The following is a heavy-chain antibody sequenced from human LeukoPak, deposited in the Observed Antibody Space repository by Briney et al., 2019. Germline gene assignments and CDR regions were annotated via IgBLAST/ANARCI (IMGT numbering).Heavy chain of an antibody. D-gene: IGHD3-3*01. Sequence: PSETLSLTCTVSGGSISTYYWSWIRLPPGKGLEWIAYIYFTGRTHYNPSLKSRVNISEDTSKNQFYLRLSSVTPADTAVYYCARGGYDSDFDYWGQGTLVTVSS. CDR3: ARGGYDSDFDY. CDR2: IYFTGRT. V-gene: IGHV4-59*01. CDR1: GGSISTYY. J-gene: IGHJ4*02.